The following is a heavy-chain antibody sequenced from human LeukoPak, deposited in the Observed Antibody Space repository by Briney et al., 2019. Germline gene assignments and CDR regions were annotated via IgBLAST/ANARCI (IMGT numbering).Heavy chain of an antibody. V-gene: IGHV1-58*01. Sequence: ASVKVSCKASGFTFTSSAVQWVRQARGQRLEWIGWIVVGSGNTNYAQKFQERVTITRDMSTSTAYMELSSLRSEDTAVYYCAADGYYYDSSGPHFDYWGQGTLVTVSS. CDR3: AADGYYYDSSGPHFDY. D-gene: IGHD3-22*01. CDR1: GFTFTSSA. CDR2: IVVGSGNT. J-gene: IGHJ4*02.